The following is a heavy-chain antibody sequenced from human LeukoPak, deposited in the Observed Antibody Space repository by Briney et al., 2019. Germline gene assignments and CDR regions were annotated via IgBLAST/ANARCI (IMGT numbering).Heavy chain of an antibody. J-gene: IGHJ4*02. Sequence: PSETLSLTCAVSGYSISSGYYWGWIRQPPGKGLEWIGSIYHSGSTYYNPSLKSRVTISVDTSKNQFSLKLSSVTAADTAVYYCARLAQIGYYSGGGFFDYWGQGTLVTVSS. CDR2: IYHSGST. CDR3: ARLAQIGYYSGGGFFDY. V-gene: IGHV4-38-2*01. CDR1: GYSISSGYY. D-gene: IGHD3-3*01.